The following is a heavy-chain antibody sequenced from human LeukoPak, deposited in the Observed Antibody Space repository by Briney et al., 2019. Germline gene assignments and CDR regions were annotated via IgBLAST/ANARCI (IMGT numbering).Heavy chain of an antibody. Sequence: PGGSLRLSCAASGFTFSSYDMHWVRQAPGKGLEWVADIWYDGSNKYYADSVKGRFTISRDNSKNTLYLQLNSLRGEDTAVYYCARGAYGSGSHRGMDVWGQGTTVTVSS. V-gene: IGHV3-33*01. CDR2: IWYDGSNK. D-gene: IGHD3-10*01. CDR3: ARGAYGSGSHRGMDV. J-gene: IGHJ6*02. CDR1: GFTFSSYD.